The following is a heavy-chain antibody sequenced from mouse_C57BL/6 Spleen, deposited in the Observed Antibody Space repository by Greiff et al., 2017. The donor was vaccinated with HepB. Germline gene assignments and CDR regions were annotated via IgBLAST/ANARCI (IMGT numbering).Heavy chain of an antibody. D-gene: IGHD2-4*01. CDR3: ARRRANYYDYAYAMDY. J-gene: IGHJ4*01. CDR2: SYWDDDK. Sequence: QVQLKESGPGILQSSQTLSLTCSFSGFSLSTSGMGVSWIRQPSGKGLEWLAHSYWDDDKRYNPSLKSRLTIYKDTSSNQVLLKITSVDTADTATYYCARRRANYYDYAYAMDYWGQGTSVTVSS. V-gene: IGHV8-12*01. CDR1: GFSLSTSGMG.